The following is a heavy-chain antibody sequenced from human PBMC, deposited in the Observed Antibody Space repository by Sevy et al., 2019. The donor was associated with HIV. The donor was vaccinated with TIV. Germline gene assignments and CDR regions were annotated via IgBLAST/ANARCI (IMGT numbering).Heavy chain of an antibody. CDR3: ARRDIVVVPAAMTLERPYYYCDYMDV. J-gene: IGHJ6*03. D-gene: IGHD2-2*01. V-gene: IGHV3-48*02. CDR2: ISSTSSTI. Sequence: GGSLRLSCAASGFTFSSYSMNWVRQAPGKGLEWVSYISSTSSTIYYADSVKGRFTISRDNAKNSLYLQMNSLRDEDPAAYYCARRDIVVVPAAMTLERPYYYCDYMDVWGKGTTVTVSS. CDR1: GFTFSSYS.